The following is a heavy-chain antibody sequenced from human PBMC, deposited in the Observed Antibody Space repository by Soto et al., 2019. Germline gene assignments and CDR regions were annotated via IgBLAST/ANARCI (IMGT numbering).Heavy chain of an antibody. CDR2: IDSGGRT. V-gene: IGHV3-66*01. D-gene: IGHD4-17*01. Sequence: VQLLESGGGLVQPGGSLRLSCAASGFSVSSSYMNWVRQAPGKGLEWVSVIDSGGRTDYADSVKGRFSISTDNSKNTLSLQMNSLRAEDTAVYYGATILTTMTPEDHYYYGLDVWGQGTTVTVSS. CDR3: ATILTTMTPEDHYYYGLDV. CDR1: GFSVSSSY. J-gene: IGHJ6*02.